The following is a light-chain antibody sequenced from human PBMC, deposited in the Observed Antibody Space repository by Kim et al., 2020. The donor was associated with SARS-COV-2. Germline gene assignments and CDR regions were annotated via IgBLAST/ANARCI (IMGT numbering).Light chain of an antibody. Sequence: GQRVTISCSGSSPNIGSNIVNWYQQLPGTAPKLLIYSKNQRPSGVPDRFSGSKSGTSASLAISGLQSEDEADYYCATWDDSLNGHVFGTGTKVTVL. CDR2: SKN. CDR3: ATWDDSLNGHV. CDR1: SPNIGSNI. J-gene: IGLJ1*01. V-gene: IGLV1-44*01.